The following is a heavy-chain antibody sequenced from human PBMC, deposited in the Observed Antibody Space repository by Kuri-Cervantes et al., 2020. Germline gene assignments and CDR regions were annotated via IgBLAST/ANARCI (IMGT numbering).Heavy chain of an antibody. CDR2: FDPEDGET. V-gene: IGHV1-24*01. J-gene: IGHJ4*02. CDR3: AREDVELLPFDY. CDR1: GYTLTELS. D-gene: IGHD1-26*01. Sequence: ASVKVSCKVSGYTLTELSMHWVRQAPGKGLEWMGGFDPEDGETIYARKFQGRVTMTEDTSTSTAYMELRSLRSDDTAVYYCAREDVELLPFDYWGQGTLVTVSS.